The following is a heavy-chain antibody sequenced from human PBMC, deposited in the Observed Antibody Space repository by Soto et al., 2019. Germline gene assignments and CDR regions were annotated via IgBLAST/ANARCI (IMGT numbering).Heavy chain of an antibody. CDR3: ARRWGYSFDY. J-gene: IGHJ4*02. D-gene: IGHD3-22*01. CDR2: IYYSGST. V-gene: IGHV4-59*01. CDR1: GGSISSYY. Sequence: QVQLQESGPGLVKPSETLSLTCTVSGGSISSYYWSWIRQPPGKGLEWIGYIYYSGSTNYNPSLERRVTISVDTSKNQSSLTLSSVTAANTAVYYCARRWGYSFDYWGQGTVVTVSS.